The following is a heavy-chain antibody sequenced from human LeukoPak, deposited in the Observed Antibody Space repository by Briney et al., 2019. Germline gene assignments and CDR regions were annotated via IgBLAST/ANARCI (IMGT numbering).Heavy chain of an antibody. CDR3: ARGGDYGDIANDY. D-gene: IGHD4-17*01. Sequence: ASVKVSFKSSGYTFTGYYMHWVRQAPGQGLEWMGGINPNSGGTNYAQKFQGRVTMTRDTSISTDYMELSRLRSDDTAVYYCARGGDYGDIANDYWGQGTLVTVSS. J-gene: IGHJ4*02. CDR1: GYTFTGYY. V-gene: IGHV1-2*02. CDR2: INPNSGGT.